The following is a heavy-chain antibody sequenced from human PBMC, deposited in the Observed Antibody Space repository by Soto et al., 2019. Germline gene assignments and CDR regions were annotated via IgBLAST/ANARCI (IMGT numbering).Heavy chain of an antibody. J-gene: IGHJ4*02. CDR3: ARHRAAGDV. CDR2: INPTGGST. CDR1: GYTFINYY. V-gene: IGHV1-46*01. D-gene: IGHD2-8*02. Sequence: QVQLVQSGAEVKKPGASVKVSCKASGYTFINYYIHWVRQAPGHGLVWMAIINPTGGSTNYAQKFQGRLTLAVDTSTITVYMELSSLTSEDTAIYYCARHRAAGDVWGQGTLVTVSS.